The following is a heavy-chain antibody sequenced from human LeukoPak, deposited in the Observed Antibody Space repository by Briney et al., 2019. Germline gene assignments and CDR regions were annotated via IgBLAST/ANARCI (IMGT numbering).Heavy chain of an antibody. J-gene: IGHJ4*02. Sequence: ASVKVSCEASGYTFTGYYMHWVRQAPGQGVEWMGRINPNSGGTNYAQKFQGRVTMTRDTSISTAYMELSRLRSDDTAVYYCARESYGLSLNYWGQGTLVTVSS. D-gene: IGHD5-18*01. V-gene: IGHV1-2*06. CDR2: INPNSGGT. CDR3: ARESYGLSLNY. CDR1: GYTFTGYY.